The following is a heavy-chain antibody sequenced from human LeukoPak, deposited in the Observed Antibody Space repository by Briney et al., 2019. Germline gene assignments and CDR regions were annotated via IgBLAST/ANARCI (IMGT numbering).Heavy chain of an antibody. CDR3: ARGDYTFDY. V-gene: IGHV4-59*11. CDR1: GGSISSHY. J-gene: IGHJ4*02. Sequence: SETLSLTCTVSGGSISSHYWSWIRQPPGKGLKWIGYIYYSGSTNYNPSLKSRVTISVDTSKNQFSLKLSSVTAADTAVYYCARGDYTFDYWGQGTLVTVSS. D-gene: IGHD4-11*01. CDR2: IYYSGST.